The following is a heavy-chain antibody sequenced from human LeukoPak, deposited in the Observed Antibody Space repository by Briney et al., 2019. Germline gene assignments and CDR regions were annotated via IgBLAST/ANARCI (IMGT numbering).Heavy chain of an antibody. D-gene: IGHD3-10*01. CDR1: GFTFSDYY. Sequence: PGGSPRLSCAASGFTFSDYYMSWIRQAPGKGLEWVSYISSSGSTIYYADSVKGRFTISRDNAKNSLYLQMNSLRAEDTAVYYCARAMVPPAYYYGMDVWGQGTTVTVSS. CDR3: ARAMVPPAYYYGMDV. J-gene: IGHJ6*02. CDR2: ISSSGSTI. V-gene: IGHV3-11*01.